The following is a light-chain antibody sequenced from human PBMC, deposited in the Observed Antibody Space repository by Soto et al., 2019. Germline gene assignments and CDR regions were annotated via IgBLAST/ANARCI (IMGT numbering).Light chain of an antibody. CDR3: QQYNNWGT. CDR2: GAS. J-gene: IGKJ1*01. V-gene: IGKV3-15*01. CDR1: QSVSSN. Sequence: EIVMTQSPATLCVSPGERATLSCRASQSVSSNLAWYQQKPGQAPRLLIYGASTRATGIPARFSGSGSGTEFTLTISSLQSEDFAVYYCQQYNNWGTFGQGTKVEIK.